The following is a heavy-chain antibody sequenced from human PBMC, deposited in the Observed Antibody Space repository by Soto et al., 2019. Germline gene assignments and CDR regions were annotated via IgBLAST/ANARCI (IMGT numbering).Heavy chain of an antibody. CDR3: TRRPPSSGHPGLYAFDI. V-gene: IGHV1-8*01. CDR1: GYTFTSYD. J-gene: IGHJ3*02. Sequence: ASVKVSCKASGYTFTSYDINWVRQAPGQGLEYLGWMNPNSGNTGYVQKFQGRVTMTRDTSAATVYMELSSLTSEDTAVYYCTRRPPSSGHPGLYAFDIWGQGTMVTVSS. CDR2: MNPNSGNT. D-gene: IGHD3-22*01.